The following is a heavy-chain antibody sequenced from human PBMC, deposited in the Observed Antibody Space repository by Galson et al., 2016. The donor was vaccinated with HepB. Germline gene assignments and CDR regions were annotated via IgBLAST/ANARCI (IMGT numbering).Heavy chain of an antibody. D-gene: IGHD3-16*01. Sequence: LRLSCAASGFTFSSYAMHWVRQAPGKGLEWVAVVSYDGNDKYYAQPVKGRFTISRDNSKNTVYLQMNSLRVEDTAVYYCARDWRMGGLRTPGYWGQGTLVTVSS. CDR1: GFTFSSYA. CDR3: ARDWRMGGLRTPGY. V-gene: IGHV3-30-3*01. CDR2: VSYDGNDK. J-gene: IGHJ4*02.